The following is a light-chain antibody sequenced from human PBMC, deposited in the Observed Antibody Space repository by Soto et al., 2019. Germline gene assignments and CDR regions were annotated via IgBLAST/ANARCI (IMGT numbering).Light chain of an antibody. Sequence: DIQLTQSPSFLSASVGDRVTITCRASQGISSYLAWYQQKPGKAPKLLIYGASTLQSAVPSRFSGSGSGTEFTLTISSLQPEDFATYYCQHLYSYPVTFGQGTKLEIK. J-gene: IGKJ2*01. CDR1: QGISSY. CDR2: GAS. V-gene: IGKV1-9*01. CDR3: QHLYSYPVT.